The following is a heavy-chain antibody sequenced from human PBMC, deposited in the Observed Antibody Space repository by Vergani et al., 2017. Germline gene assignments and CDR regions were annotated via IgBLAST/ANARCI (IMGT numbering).Heavy chain of an antibody. D-gene: IGHD1-26*01. CDR2: ISYDGSNK. CDR1: GFTFSSYA. CDR3: ARDSLKGIVGATNGLDY. Sequence: VQLVESGGGLVQPGRSLRLSCAASGFTFSSYAMHWVRQAPGKGLEWVAVISYDGSNKYYADSVKGRFTISRDNSKNTLYLQMNSLRAEDTAVYYCARDSLKGIVGATNGLDYWGQGTLVTVSS. V-gene: IGHV3-30-3*01. J-gene: IGHJ4*02.